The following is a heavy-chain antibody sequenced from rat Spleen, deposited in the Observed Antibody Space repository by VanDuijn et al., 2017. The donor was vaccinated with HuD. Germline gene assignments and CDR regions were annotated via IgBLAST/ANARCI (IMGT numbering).Heavy chain of an antibody. CDR3: TRLDYGGSYFDY. CDR1: GFTFSDYA. Sequence: EVQLVESGGGLVQPGRSLKLSCAASGFTFSDYAMAWVRQAPKKGLEWVATIIYDGSSTYYRDSVKGRFTISRENAKSTLYLQMDSLRSEDTATYYCTRLDYGGSYFDYWGQGVMVTVSS. CDR2: IIYDGSST. D-gene: IGHD1-11*01. V-gene: IGHV5-17*01. J-gene: IGHJ2*01.